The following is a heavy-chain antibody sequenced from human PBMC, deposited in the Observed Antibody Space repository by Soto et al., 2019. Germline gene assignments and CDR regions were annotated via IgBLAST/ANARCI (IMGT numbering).Heavy chain of an antibody. CDR1: GGTFSSYA. J-gene: IGHJ6*02. D-gene: IGHD2-15*01. CDR2: IIPIFGTA. Sequence: QVQLVQSGAEVKKPGSSVKVSCKASGGTFSSYAISWVRQAPGQGLEWMGGIIPIFGTANYAQKFQGRVTITADESTSPAYMELSSLRSEDTAVYYCARDEVARRLYGMDVWGQGTTVTVSS. V-gene: IGHV1-69*01. CDR3: ARDEVARRLYGMDV.